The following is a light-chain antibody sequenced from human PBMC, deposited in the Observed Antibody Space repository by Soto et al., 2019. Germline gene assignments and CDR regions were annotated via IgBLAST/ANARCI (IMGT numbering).Light chain of an antibody. J-gene: IGKJ4*01. CDR2: VAS. CDR1: QSVSSNY. CDR3: QQYSSSPLT. V-gene: IGKV3-20*01. Sequence: EIVLTQSPGTLSLSPGERATLSCRASQSVSSNYLAWYQQAPGQAPSLLVYVASNRATAIPDRFSGSGSGTDFTLTISRLAPEDFAVYQCQQYSSSPLTFGGVTKVEIK.